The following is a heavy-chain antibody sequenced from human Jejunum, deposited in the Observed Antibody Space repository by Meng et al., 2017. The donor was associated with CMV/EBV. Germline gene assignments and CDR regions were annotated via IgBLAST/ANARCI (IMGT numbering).Heavy chain of an antibody. CDR1: KNTFNDYT. D-gene: IGHD1-14*01. CDR2: IIPLLGTA. J-gene: IGHJ6*02. CDR3: ARDPTNGLDV. Sequence: KVSCKTSKNTFNDYTLAWVRQAPGQGLEWIGGIIPLLGTATYAQKFQGRLTITSDGSTNTVYMELTSLTSEDTAVYFCARDPTNGLDVWGQGTLVTVSS. V-gene: IGHV1-69*01.